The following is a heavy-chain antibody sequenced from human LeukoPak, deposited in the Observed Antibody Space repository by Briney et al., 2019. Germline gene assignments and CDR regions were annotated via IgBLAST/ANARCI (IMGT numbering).Heavy chain of an antibody. Sequence: SVKVSCKASGYTFTGYYMHWVRQAPGQGLEWMGGIIPIFGTANYAQKFQGRVTITADESTSTAYMELSSLRSEDTAVYYCARLIGSGVYYYMDVWGKGTTVTVSS. V-gene: IGHV1-69*13. J-gene: IGHJ6*03. CDR2: IIPIFGTA. CDR3: ARLIGSGVYYYMDV. CDR1: GYTFTGYY. D-gene: IGHD2-15*01.